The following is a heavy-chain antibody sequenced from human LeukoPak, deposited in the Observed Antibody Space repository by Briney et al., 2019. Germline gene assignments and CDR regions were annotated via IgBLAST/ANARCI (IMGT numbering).Heavy chain of an antibody. CDR3: ARDFRDYVWGSYRRFDY. Sequence: ASVKVSCKASGYTFTSYGISWVRQAPGQGLEWMGWISAYNGNTNYAQKLQGRVTMTTDTSTSTAYMELRSLRSDDTAVYYCARDFRDYVWGSYRRFDYWGQGTLVTVSS. D-gene: IGHD3-16*02. CDR1: GYTFTSYG. V-gene: IGHV1-18*01. J-gene: IGHJ4*02. CDR2: ISAYNGNT.